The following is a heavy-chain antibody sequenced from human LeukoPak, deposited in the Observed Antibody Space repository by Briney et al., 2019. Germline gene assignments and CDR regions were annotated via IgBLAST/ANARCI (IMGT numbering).Heavy chain of an antibody. CDR1: GGSISSYY. J-gene: IGHJ4*02. Sequence: SETPSLTCTVSGGSISSYYWSWIRQPPGKGLEWIGYIYYSGSTNYNPSLKSRVTISVDTSKNQFSLKLSSVTAAETAVYYCARVGYDSSGSYKMDYWGQGTLVTVSS. D-gene: IGHD3-22*01. CDR2: IYYSGST. V-gene: IGHV4-59*01. CDR3: ARVGYDSSGSYKMDY.